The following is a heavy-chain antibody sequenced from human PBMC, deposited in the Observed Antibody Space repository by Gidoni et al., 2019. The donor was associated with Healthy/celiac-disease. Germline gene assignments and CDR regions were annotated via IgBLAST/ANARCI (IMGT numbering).Heavy chain of an antibody. J-gene: IGHJ4*02. D-gene: IGHD3-10*01. CDR1: GGSFSGYY. CDR3: ARVGITMVRGAKREFDY. Sequence: QVQLQQWGAGLLKPSETLSLPCAVYGGSFSGYYWSWLRQPPGTGLEWIGEINHSGSTNYNPSLKSRVTISVDTSKNQFSLKLSSVTAADTAVYYCARVGITMVRGAKREFDYWGQGTLVTVSS. V-gene: IGHV4-34*01. CDR2: INHSGST.